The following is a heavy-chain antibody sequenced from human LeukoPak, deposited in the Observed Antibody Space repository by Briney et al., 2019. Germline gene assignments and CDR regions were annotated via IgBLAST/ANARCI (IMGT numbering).Heavy chain of an antibody. D-gene: IGHD3-10*01. J-gene: IGHJ4*02. V-gene: IGHV4-31*03. CDR1: GDSISSRGYH. CDR2: ISYSGTT. Sequence: PSETLSLTCTVSGDSISSRGYHWTWIRQHPGKGLEWIGCISYSGTTYYNPSLKSRLTISADTSNSLFSLNLSSVTAADTAVYYCARRGNFDYWGQGTLVTFSS. CDR3: ARRGNFDY.